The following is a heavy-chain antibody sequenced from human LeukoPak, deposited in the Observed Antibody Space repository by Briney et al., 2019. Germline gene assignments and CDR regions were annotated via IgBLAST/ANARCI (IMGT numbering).Heavy chain of an antibody. V-gene: IGHV3-21*01. CDR1: GFTFSIYS. CDR2: ISSSSSYI. Sequence: NPGGSLRLSCAASGFTFSIYSMNWVRQAPGKGLEWVSSISSSSSYIYYADSVKGRFSISRDNAKNSLYLQMNSLRAEDTAVYYCAVVVPAAHFDYWGQGTLVTVSS. CDR3: AVVVPAAHFDY. D-gene: IGHD2-2*01. J-gene: IGHJ4*02.